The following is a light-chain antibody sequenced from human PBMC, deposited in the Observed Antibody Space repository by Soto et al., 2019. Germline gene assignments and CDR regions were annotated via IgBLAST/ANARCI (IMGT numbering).Light chain of an antibody. CDR3: SSYAGSYVV. Sequence: QSALTQPPSASGSPGQSVTISCTGTSSDVGSYNLVSWHQQHPGKAPKVMIYGVSQRPSGVPDRFSGSKSGNTASLTVSGLQAEDEANYYYSSYAGSYVVFGAGTKLTVL. J-gene: IGLJ2*01. V-gene: IGLV2-8*01. CDR1: SSDVGSYNL. CDR2: GVS.